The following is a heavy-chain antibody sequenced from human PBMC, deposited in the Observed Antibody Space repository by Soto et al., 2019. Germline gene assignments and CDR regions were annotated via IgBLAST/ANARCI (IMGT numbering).Heavy chain of an antibody. V-gene: IGHV3-13*01. CDR2: IGTAGDT. D-gene: IGHD6-13*01. CDR3: ARGPYSSSWSAEYFQH. CDR1: GFTFSSYA. Sequence: EVQLVESGGGLVQPGGSLRLSCAASGFTFSSYAMHWVRQATGKGLEWVSAIGTAGDTYYPGSVKGRFTISRENAKNSLYLQMNSLRAEDTAVYYCARGPYSSSWSAEYFQHWGQGTLVTVSS. J-gene: IGHJ1*01.